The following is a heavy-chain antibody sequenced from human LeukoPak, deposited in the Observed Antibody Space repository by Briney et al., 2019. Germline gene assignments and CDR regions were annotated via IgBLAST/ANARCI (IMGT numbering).Heavy chain of an antibody. Sequence: GGSLRLSCVASGVSFSGYAMHWVRQAPGKGLEWVAVVPYDGNNNYYADSVKGRFAISRDNSKNTLYLQMNSLGAEDTAVYYCARDRFYYDSRGFRITYNFNYGTDVWGQGTTVTVSS. CDR2: VPYDGNNN. J-gene: IGHJ6*02. CDR3: ARDRFYYDSRGFRITYNFNYGTDV. D-gene: IGHD3-22*01. V-gene: IGHV3-30*09. CDR1: GVSFSGYA.